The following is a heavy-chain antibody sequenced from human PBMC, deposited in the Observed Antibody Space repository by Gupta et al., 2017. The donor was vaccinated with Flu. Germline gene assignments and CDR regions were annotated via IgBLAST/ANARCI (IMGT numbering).Heavy chain of an antibody. CDR2: INHRGST. D-gene: IGHD3-10*01. CDR3: ARGVNYYGSGTYVN. J-gene: IGHJ4*02. V-gene: IGHV4-34*01. Sequence: HVKLHQWGPGLLQPSVTLSLTLASYERSFNGYYCSWTRHSPGGGLEGIGEINHRGSTNYNPSLKSRVTISLDTSKNQFSLKLSSVTASDMAMYYCARGVNYYGSGTYVNGGQGSLVTVSS. CDR1: ERSFNGYY.